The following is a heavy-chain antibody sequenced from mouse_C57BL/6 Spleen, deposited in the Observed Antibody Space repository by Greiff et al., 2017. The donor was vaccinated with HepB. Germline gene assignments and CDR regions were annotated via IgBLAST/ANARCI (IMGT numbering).Heavy chain of an antibody. J-gene: IGHJ4*01. CDR2: IRSKSNNYAT. V-gene: IGHV10-1*01. Sequence: EVKLVESGGGLVQPKGSLKLSCAASGFSFNTYAMNWVRQAPGKGLEWVARIRSKSNNYATYYADSVKDRFTISRDDSESMLYLQMNNLKTEDTAMYYCVRAYSFYAMDYWGQGTSVTVSS. CDR1: GFSFNTYA. D-gene: IGHD2-12*01. CDR3: VRAYSFYAMDY.